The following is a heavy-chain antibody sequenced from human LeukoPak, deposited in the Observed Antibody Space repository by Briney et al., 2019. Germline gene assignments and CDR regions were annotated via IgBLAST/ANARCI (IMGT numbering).Heavy chain of an antibody. V-gene: IGHV4-39*07. D-gene: IGHD3-9*01. CDR1: GGSISGSSHY. CDR2: IYYSGST. CDR3: ARGGRSTYFDWSPDY. Sequence: SETLSLTCTVSGGSISGSSHYWDWIRQPPGKGLEWIGSIYYSGSTYYNPSLKSRVTISVDTSKNQFSLKLTSVTAADTAVYYCARGGRSTYFDWSPDYWGQGTLVTVSS. J-gene: IGHJ4*02.